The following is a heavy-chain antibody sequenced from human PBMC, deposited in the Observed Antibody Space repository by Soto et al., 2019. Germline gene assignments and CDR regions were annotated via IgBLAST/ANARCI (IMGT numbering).Heavy chain of an antibody. Sequence: ASVKVSCKASGYTFNTYGISWVRRAPGQGLEWLGWINTHNGNTNYAQNLQGRVIMTADTSTSTAYMELRSLRSDDTAIYYCTREGSAPYYYYGMDAWGQGTTVTVSS. CDR3: TREGSAPYYYYGMDA. V-gene: IGHV1-18*01. D-gene: IGHD3-10*01. J-gene: IGHJ6*02. CDR2: INTHNGNT. CDR1: GYTFNTYG.